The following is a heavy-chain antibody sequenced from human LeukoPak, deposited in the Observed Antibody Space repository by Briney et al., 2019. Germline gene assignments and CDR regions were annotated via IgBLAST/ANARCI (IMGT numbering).Heavy chain of an antibody. Sequence: PGGSLRLSCAASGFTFSSYAMSWVRQAPGKGLEWVSAISGRGCSTYYTDSAKGRFTISRDNSNTTLYLQMNSMRAEDTAVYYCAKDERTGTIVVVPAAADYWGQGTLVTVSS. CDR1: GFTFSSYA. J-gene: IGHJ4*02. V-gene: IGHV3-23*01. CDR3: AKDERTGTIVVVPAAADY. CDR2: ISGRGCST. D-gene: IGHD2-2*01.